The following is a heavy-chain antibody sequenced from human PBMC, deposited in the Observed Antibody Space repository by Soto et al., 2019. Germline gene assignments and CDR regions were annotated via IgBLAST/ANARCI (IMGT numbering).Heavy chain of an antibody. D-gene: IGHD3-22*01. V-gene: IGHV1-45*02. CDR1: GNTFTYVY. J-gene: IGHJ4*02. CDR3: ASGRYDASGYFDY. CDR2: ITPFNRNT. Sequence: QMQLVQSGAEVKKTGSSVKVSCKGSGNTFTYVYLRWVRQAPGQALEWMGWITPFNRNTNYAQKFQDRVNFNADTSLNTAYMELSSLRSDDTAMFYCASGRYDASGYFDYLGQGTLVTVSS.